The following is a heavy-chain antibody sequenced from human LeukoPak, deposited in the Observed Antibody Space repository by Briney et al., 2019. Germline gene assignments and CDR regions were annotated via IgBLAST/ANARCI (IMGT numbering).Heavy chain of an antibody. CDR1: GYTFTGHY. CDR3: ASPHDYGDYGFDYYYYYGMDV. CDR2: INPNSGGT. V-gene: IGHV1-2*02. Sequence: ASVKVSCKASGYTFTGHYMHWVRQAPGQGLEWMGWINPNSGGTNYAQKFQGRVTMTRDTSISTAYMELSRLRSDDTAVYYCASPHDYGDYGFDYYYYYGMDVWGQGTTVTVSS. D-gene: IGHD4-17*01. J-gene: IGHJ6*02.